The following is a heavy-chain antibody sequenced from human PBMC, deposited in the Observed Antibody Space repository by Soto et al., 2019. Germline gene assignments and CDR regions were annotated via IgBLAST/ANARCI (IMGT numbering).Heavy chain of an antibody. CDR1: VGSVSIGTYY. Sequence: LSLTCTVSVGSVSIGTYYCSWIRQPPGKGVEGIGYISYSGSTDYNPSLKSRVTISVDTSKNQFSLKLNSVTAADTAVYYCAREWSYFDYWGQGTLVTVSS. J-gene: IGHJ4*02. CDR2: ISYSGST. D-gene: IGHD2-8*01. V-gene: IGHV4-61*01. CDR3: AREWSYFDY.